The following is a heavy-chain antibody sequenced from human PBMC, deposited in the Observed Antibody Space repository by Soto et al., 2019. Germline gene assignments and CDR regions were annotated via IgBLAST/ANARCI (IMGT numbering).Heavy chain of an antibody. CDR2: IIPMFAAT. D-gene: IGHD2-15*01. Sequence: QVQLAQSGAEMTKPGSSVQVSCRASGGSFSDFAFSWVRQAPGQGLEWMGGIIPMFAATKYAQRLQDRVTITADESTNTIYLALHRPTSEDTAIYYCARGAIVAVPAALSPYHAYTNYRFDSWGQGTLVTVSS. CDR3: ARGAIVAVPAALSPYHAYTNYRFDS. V-gene: IGHV1-69*01. CDR1: GGSFSDFA. J-gene: IGHJ4*02.